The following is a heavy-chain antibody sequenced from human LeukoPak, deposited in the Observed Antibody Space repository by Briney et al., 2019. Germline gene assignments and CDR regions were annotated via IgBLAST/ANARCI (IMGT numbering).Heavy chain of an antibody. V-gene: IGHV3-20*04. Sequence: GGSLRLSCAVSGLTFDDYGMSWVRQAPGKGLEWVSGINWDGESTVYGDSVQGRFIISRDNAENALYLQMNGLRAEDTAVYYCARDLSASWYSLAYWGRGTPVTVSS. CDR2: INWDGEST. D-gene: IGHD6-13*01. CDR1: GLTFDDYG. CDR3: ARDLSASWYSLAY. J-gene: IGHJ4*02.